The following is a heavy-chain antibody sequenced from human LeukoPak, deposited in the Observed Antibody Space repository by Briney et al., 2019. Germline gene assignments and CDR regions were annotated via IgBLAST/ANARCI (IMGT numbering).Heavy chain of an antibody. V-gene: IGHV1-69*05. CDR3: ARTATSEGHFDY. Sequence: ASVKVSCKASGGTFSSYAISWVRQAPGQGLEWMGGIIPIFGTANYAQKFQGRVTITTDESTSTAYMELSSLRSEDTAVYYCARTATSEGHFDYWGQGTLVTVSP. J-gene: IGHJ4*02. CDR2: IIPIFGTA. CDR1: GGTFSSYA.